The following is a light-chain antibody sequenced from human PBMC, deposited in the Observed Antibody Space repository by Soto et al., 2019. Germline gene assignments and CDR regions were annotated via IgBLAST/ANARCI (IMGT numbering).Light chain of an antibody. CDR1: SSDVGSYNL. CDR3: CSYAGSVV. Sequence: QSVLTQPASVSGSPGQSITISCTGTSSDVGSYNLVSWYQQHPGKAPKLMIYEGSKRPSGVSNRFSGSKSGNTASLTISGLQAEDEDDYYCCSYAGSVVFGGGPKLTVL. J-gene: IGLJ2*01. CDR2: EGS. V-gene: IGLV2-23*01.